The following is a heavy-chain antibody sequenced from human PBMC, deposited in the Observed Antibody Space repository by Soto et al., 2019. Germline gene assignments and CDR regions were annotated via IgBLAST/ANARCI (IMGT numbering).Heavy chain of an antibody. V-gene: IGHV1-3*01. CDR2: INAGNGNT. J-gene: IGHJ4*02. D-gene: IGHD3-22*01. Sequence: ASVKVSCKASGYTFTSYAMHWVRQAPGQRLEWMGWINAGNGNTKYSQKFQGRVTITRDTSASTAYMELSSLRSEDTAVYYCARDPYYYDSSGYEGYWGQGTLVTVSS. CDR1: GYTFTSYA. CDR3: ARDPYYYDSSGYEGY.